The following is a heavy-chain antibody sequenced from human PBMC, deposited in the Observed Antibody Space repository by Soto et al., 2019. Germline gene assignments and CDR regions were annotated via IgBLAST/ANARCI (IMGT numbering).Heavy chain of an antibody. V-gene: IGHV1-8*01. Sequence: QVQLVQSGAEVKKPGASVKVSCKASGYTFSSYDINWVRQATGQGLEWMGWMNPNSGNTGYAQKFQGRVTMTRNTSISTAYMELSSLRSEDTAVYYCARTRGYSYGPYYGMDVWGQGTTVTVS. CDR2: MNPNSGNT. J-gene: IGHJ6*02. CDR3: ARTRGYSYGPYYGMDV. CDR1: GYTFSSYD. D-gene: IGHD5-18*01.